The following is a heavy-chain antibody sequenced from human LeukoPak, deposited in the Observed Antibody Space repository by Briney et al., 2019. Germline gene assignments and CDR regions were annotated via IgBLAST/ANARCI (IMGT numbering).Heavy chain of an antibody. Sequence: ASVNVSFTASGHTFTIYYMHWVRQAPGQGLEWMGIINPSGGSTSYAQKFQGRVTMTRDTSTSTVYMELSSLRSEDTAVYYCAGTDFDYWGQGTLVTVSS. J-gene: IGHJ4*02. V-gene: IGHV1-46*01. CDR2: INPSGGST. CDR3: AGTDFDY. CDR1: GHTFTIYY.